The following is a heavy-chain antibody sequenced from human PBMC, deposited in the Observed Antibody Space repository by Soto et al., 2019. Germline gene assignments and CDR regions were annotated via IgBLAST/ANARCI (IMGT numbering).Heavy chain of an antibody. Sequence: QVQLVESGGGVVQPGRSLRLSCAASGFTFSSYAMHWVRQAPGKGLEWVAVISYDGSNKYYADSVKGRFTIPRDNSKNTLYLQMNSLRAEDTAVYYCARSGVVVVVAAKENDAFDIWGQGTMVTVSS. V-gene: IGHV3-30-3*01. CDR2: ISYDGSNK. CDR3: ARSGVVVVVAAKENDAFDI. J-gene: IGHJ3*02. CDR1: GFTFSSYA. D-gene: IGHD2-15*01.